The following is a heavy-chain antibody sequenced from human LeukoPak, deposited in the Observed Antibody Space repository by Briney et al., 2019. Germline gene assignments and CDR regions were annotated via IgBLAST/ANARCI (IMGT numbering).Heavy chain of an antibody. V-gene: IGHV3-33*01. CDR3: ARDRYYGSGINWFFDL. CDR2: IFYDGNNK. CDR1: GFTFSSYG. Sequence: GGSLILSCAASGFTFSSYGMHWVRQAPGKGLEWVTVIFYDGNNKYYADSVKGRFTISRDNSKNTLYLQMNSLRAEDTAVYYCARDRYYGSGINWFFDLWGRGTLVTVSS. D-gene: IGHD3-10*01. J-gene: IGHJ2*01.